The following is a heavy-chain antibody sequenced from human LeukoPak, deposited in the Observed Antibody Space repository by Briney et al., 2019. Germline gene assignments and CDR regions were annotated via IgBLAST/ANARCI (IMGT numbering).Heavy chain of an antibody. CDR3: AREWALPGAYYMDV. CDR2: ISSDGSST. D-gene: IGHD1-26*01. V-gene: IGHV3-74*01. CDR1: GFTVSSNH. Sequence: GGSLRLSCAASGFTVSSNHMTWVRQAPGKGLVWVSRISSDGSSTIYADSVKGRFTISRDNANNTLYLQMNSLRGEDTAVYYCAREWALPGAYYMDVWGKGTTVTVSS. J-gene: IGHJ6*03.